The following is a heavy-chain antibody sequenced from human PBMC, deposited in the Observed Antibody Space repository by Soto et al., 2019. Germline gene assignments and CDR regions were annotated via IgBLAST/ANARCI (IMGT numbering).Heavy chain of an antibody. CDR2: IYHSGST. D-gene: IGHD2-2*01. Sequence: PXEXLSLTCTVSGDTVISTRWWSWVRQPPGKGMEWIGEIYHSGSTNYNPSLKSRVTISVDKSKNQFSLKLSSVTAADTAVYYCARAIVLVPAARINWFDPWGQGTLVTV. V-gene: IGHV4-4*02. CDR3: ARAIVLVPAARINWFDP. CDR1: GDTVISTRW. J-gene: IGHJ5*02.